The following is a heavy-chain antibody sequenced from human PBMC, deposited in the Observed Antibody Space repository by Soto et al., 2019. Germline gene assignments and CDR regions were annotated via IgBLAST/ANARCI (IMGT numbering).Heavy chain of an antibody. CDR3: ARDLRGGSYSAFDY. D-gene: IGHD1-26*01. J-gene: IGHJ4*02. CDR2: ISRRSSTI. CDR1: GFTFSGYS. V-gene: IGHV3-48*01. Sequence: EVQLVESGGGLVQPGGSLRLSCAASGFTFSGYSMNWVRQAPGKGLEWVSYISRRSSTIYYADSVKGRFTISRDNAKNSLYLQMNSLRAEDTAGYYCARDLRGGSYSAFDYWGQGTLVTVSS.